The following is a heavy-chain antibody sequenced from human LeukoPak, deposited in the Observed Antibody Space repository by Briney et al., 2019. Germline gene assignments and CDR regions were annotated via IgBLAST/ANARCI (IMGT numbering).Heavy chain of an antibody. Sequence: PGRSLRLSCAASGFTFDDYAMPWVRQAPGKGLEWVAVISYDGSNKYYADSVKGRFTISRDNSKNTLYLQMNSLRAEDTAVYYCAKTPSSYYDSSGYYPYWGQGTLVTVSS. CDR1: GFTFDDYA. CDR2: ISYDGSNK. V-gene: IGHV3-30*18. J-gene: IGHJ4*02. CDR3: AKTPSSYYDSSGYYPY. D-gene: IGHD3-22*01.